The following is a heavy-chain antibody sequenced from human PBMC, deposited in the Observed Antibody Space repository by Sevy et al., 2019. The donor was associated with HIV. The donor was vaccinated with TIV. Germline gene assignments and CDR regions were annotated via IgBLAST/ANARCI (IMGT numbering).Heavy chain of an antibody. CDR2: ISGSGGST. J-gene: IGHJ4*02. CDR3: AKDRVSGSYYTGDFDY. CDR1: GFTFNTYA. D-gene: IGHD3-10*01. Sequence: GGSLRLSCAASGFTFNTYAMSWVRQAPGKGLEWVSTISGSGGSTYYADSVKGRFTISRDNSKNTLYLQMNSLRAEDTAVYYCAKDRVSGSYYTGDFDYWGQRTLVTVSS. V-gene: IGHV3-23*01.